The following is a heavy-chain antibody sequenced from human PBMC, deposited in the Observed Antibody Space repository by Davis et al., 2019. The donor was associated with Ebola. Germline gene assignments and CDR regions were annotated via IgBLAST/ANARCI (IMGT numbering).Heavy chain of an antibody. CDR1: GGSISSYD. CDR2: IYTSGST. V-gene: IGHV4-4*07. Sequence: SETLSLTCTVSGGSISSYDWSWIRQPAGKGLEWIGRIYTSGSTNYNPSLRSRVTMSVDTSKNQFSLNLTSVTAADTAVYYCARLSGRYMDVWGKGTTVTVSS. J-gene: IGHJ6*03. CDR3: ARLSGRYMDV. D-gene: IGHD3-10*01.